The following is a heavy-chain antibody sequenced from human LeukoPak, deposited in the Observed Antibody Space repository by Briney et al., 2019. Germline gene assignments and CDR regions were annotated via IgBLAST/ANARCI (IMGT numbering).Heavy chain of an antibody. CDR3: ARRGSYYDSSGYPIDY. CDR1: GFTFSSYE. Sequence: GALRLSCAASGFTFSSYEMNWVRQAPGKGLEWIGEINHSGSTNYNPSLKSRVTISVDTSKNQFSLKLSSVTAADTAVYYCARRGSYYDSSGYPIDYWGQGTLVTVSS. D-gene: IGHD3-22*01. V-gene: IGHV4-34*01. CDR2: INHSGST. J-gene: IGHJ4*02.